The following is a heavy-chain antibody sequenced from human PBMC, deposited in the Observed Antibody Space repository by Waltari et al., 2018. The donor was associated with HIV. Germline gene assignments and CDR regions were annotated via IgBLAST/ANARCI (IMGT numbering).Heavy chain of an antibody. V-gene: IGHV1-8*01. Sequence: QVQLVQSEAEVKQPGASVKVSCKASGYTFINHDINWVRRAAGRGLEWMGWRSPHSGKVGYAQKFQGRVTLTGDASIDTAYLELTGLTSHDTAVYYCAISHRGAIFGDHWGQGTPVTVSS. CDR2: RSPHSGKV. J-gene: IGHJ5*02. CDR3: AISHRGAIFGDH. CDR1: GYTFINHD. D-gene: IGHD3-3*01.